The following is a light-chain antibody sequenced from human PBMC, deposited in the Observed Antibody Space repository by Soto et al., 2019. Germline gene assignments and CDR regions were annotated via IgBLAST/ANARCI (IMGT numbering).Light chain of an antibody. Sequence: QSALTQPRSVSGSPGQSVTISCSGTSSDVGGYNYVSWYQQHPGKAPKLMLYDVSTRPSGVPAPFSGSESANTASQTVSGLEAEDEADYYCCLYAGSYTVVFGGGTQLTVL. CDR2: DVS. CDR1: SSDVGGYNY. J-gene: IGLJ2*01. CDR3: CLYAGSYTVV. V-gene: IGLV2-11*01.